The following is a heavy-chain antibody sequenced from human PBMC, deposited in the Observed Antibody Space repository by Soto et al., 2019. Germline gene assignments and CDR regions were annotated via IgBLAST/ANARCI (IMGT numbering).Heavy chain of an antibody. CDR1: GGSVSSGSYY. D-gene: IGHD2-15*01. CDR3: ARGGEWCSGGSCRTFFDY. CDR2: IYYSGST. Sequence: LSETLSLTCTVSGGSVSSGSYYWSWIRQPPGKGLEWIGYIYYSGSTNYNPSLKSRVTISVDTSKNQFSLKLSSVTAADTAVYYCARGGEWCSGGSCRTFFDYWGQGTLVTVSS. V-gene: IGHV4-61*01. J-gene: IGHJ4*02.